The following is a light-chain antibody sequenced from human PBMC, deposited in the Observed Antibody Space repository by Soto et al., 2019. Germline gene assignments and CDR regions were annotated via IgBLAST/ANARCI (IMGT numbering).Light chain of an antibody. Sequence: CTGTSSDVGGYNYVSWYQQHPGKAPKLMIXEVSNRPSGVSNRFSGSKSGNTASLTISGLQAEDEADYYCSSYTSSSTHWVFGGGTKLTVL. J-gene: IGLJ3*02. CDR2: EVS. CDR3: SSYTSSSTHWV. V-gene: IGLV2-14*01. CDR1: SSDVGGYNY.